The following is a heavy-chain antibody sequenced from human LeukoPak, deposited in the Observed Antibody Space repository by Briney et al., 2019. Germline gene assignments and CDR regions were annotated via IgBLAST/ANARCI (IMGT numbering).Heavy chain of an antibody. Sequence: SETLSLTCTVSGGSIRKYYWSWIRQPPGKGLEWIGYIYESGSTIYNPSLKGRVTISIDTSKNQFSLELSSVTAADTAIYYCAREKYYYDTSGSPFDYWGQGTLVTVSS. CDR3: AREKYYYDTSGSPFDY. D-gene: IGHD3-22*01. CDR2: IYESGST. J-gene: IGHJ4*02. CDR1: GGSIRKYY. V-gene: IGHV4-59*01.